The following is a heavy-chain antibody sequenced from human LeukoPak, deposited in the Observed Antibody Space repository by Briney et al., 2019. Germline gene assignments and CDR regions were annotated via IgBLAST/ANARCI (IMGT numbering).Heavy chain of an antibody. Sequence: GRSLRLSCAASGFTFSSYAMHWVRQAPGKGLEWVAVISYDGSNKYYADSVKGRFTISRDNSKNKLYLQMNSLRAEDTAVYYCARDLVPGVPAAIFDYWGQGTLVTVSS. J-gene: IGHJ4*02. CDR2: ISYDGSNK. D-gene: IGHD2-2*01. V-gene: IGHV3-30*04. CDR3: ARDLVPGVPAAIFDY. CDR1: GFTFSSYA.